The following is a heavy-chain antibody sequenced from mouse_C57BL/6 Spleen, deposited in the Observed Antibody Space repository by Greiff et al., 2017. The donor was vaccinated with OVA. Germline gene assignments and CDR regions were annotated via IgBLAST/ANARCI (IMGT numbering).Heavy chain of an antibody. Sequence: VKLQQPGAELVKPGASVKLSCKASGYTFTSYWMHWVKQRPGQGLEWIGMIHPNSGSTNNNEKFKSKATLTVDKSSSTAYMQLSSLTSEDSAVYYCARADYYGSSLWYFDVWGTGTTVTVSS. CDR2: IHPNSGST. D-gene: IGHD1-1*01. J-gene: IGHJ1*03. CDR3: ARADYYGSSLWYFDV. V-gene: IGHV1-64*01. CDR1: GYTFTSYW.